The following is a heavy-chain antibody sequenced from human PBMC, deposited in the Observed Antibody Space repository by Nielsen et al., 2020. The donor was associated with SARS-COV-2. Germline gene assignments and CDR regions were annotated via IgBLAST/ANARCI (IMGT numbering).Heavy chain of an antibody. J-gene: IGHJ3*02. Sequence: GESLKIPCQGPGYSFTSYWIGWVRQMPGKGLEWMGIIYPGASDTRYSPSFQGQVTISADKSISTAYLQWSSLKASDTAMYYCARRRGTTFGWVSAFDIWGQGTMVTVSS. CDR3: ARRRGTTFGWVSAFDI. V-gene: IGHV5-51*01. CDR2: IYPGASDT. D-gene: IGHD1-7*01. CDR1: GYSFTSYW.